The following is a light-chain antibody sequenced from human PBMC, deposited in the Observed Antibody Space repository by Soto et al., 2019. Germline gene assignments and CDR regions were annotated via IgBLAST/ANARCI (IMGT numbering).Light chain of an antibody. J-gene: IGLJ1*01. Sequence: QSALTQPRSVSGSPGQSVTISCTGTSSDVGTYNFVSWYQQHPSKAPKFMIYDVTKRPSGVPDRFSGSKSGNTASLTISGLQAEDEADYYCCSYVGSYTSYVFGTGTKVTVL. V-gene: IGLV2-11*01. CDR1: SSDVGTYNF. CDR2: DVT. CDR3: CSYVGSYTSYV.